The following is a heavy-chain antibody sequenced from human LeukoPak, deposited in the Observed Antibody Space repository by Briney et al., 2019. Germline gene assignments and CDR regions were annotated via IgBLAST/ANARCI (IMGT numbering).Heavy chain of an antibody. Sequence: SVKVSCKASGGTFSSYAISWVRQAPGQGLEWMGGIIPIFGTANYARKFQGRVTITADESTSTAYMELSSLRSEDTAVYYCARHFDFWSAYYGMDVWGQGTTVTVSS. CDR1: GGTFSSYA. J-gene: IGHJ6*02. CDR2: IIPIFGTA. D-gene: IGHD3-3*01. V-gene: IGHV1-69*13. CDR3: ARHFDFWSAYYGMDV.